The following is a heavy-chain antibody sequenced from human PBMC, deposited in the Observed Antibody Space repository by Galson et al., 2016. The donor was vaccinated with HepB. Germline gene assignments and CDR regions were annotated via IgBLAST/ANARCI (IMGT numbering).Heavy chain of an antibody. D-gene: IGHD6-6*01. J-gene: IGHJ6*02. V-gene: IGHV1-69*13. CDR3: ALIPARDYGMDV. CDR1: GGTFSSSA. CDR2: IIPMFGTS. Sequence: SVKVSCKASGGTFSSSAINWVRQAPGQGLEWMGGIIPMFGTSDYAQKFQGRVTITADDSTSTAYMELNSLGSDDTAVYYCALIPARDYGMDVWGQGTTVTVSS.